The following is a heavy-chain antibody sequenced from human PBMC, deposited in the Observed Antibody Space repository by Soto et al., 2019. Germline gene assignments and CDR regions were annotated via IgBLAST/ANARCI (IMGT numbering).Heavy chain of an antibody. CDR2: IIPIFGTA. CDR1: GGTFSSYA. CDR3: AKFPDLNYCGGDCYS. D-gene: IGHD2-21*02. J-gene: IGHJ3*01. Sequence: ASVKVSCKVSGGTFSSYAISWVRQAPGQGLEWMGGIIPIFGTANYAQKFQGRVTITADESTSTAYMELSSLRSEDTAVYYCAKFPDLNYCGGDCYSWGQGTMVTVSS. V-gene: IGHV1-69*13.